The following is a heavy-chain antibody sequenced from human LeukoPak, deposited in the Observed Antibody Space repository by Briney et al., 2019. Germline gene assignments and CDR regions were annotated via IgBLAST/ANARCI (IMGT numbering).Heavy chain of an antibody. Sequence: GGSLRLSCAASGFTFSSYSMNWVRQAPGKGLEWVSYISGSSSTIYYADSVKGRFTISRDNAKNSLYLQMNSLRAEDTAVYYCAKAVPYCSGGSCYRILDAFDIWGQGTMVTVSS. CDR1: GFTFSSYS. CDR3: AKAVPYCSGGSCYRILDAFDI. J-gene: IGHJ3*02. V-gene: IGHV3-48*01. D-gene: IGHD2-15*01. CDR2: ISGSSSTI.